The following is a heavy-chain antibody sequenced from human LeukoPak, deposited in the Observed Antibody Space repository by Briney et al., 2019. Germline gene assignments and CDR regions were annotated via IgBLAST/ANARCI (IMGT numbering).Heavy chain of an antibody. CDR3: AKLGLSSSWSFFDY. V-gene: IGHV3-23*01. J-gene: IGHJ4*02. CDR1: GFTFSSYA. CDR2: ISGSGGST. D-gene: IGHD6-13*01. Sequence: GGSLRLSRAASGFTFSSYAMSWVRQAPGKGLEWVSAISGSGGSTYYADSVKGRFTISRDNSKNTLYLQMNSLRAEDTAVYYCAKLGLSSSWSFFDYWGQGALVTVSS.